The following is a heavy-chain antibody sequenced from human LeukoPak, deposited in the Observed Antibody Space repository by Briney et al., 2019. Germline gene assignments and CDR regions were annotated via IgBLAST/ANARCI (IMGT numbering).Heavy chain of an antibody. D-gene: IGHD2-2*01. CDR3: ARDLETHCSSTSCYSLYFDY. V-gene: IGHV1-69*04. CDR2: IIPIFGIA. J-gene: IGHJ4*02. CDR1: GGTFSSYA. Sequence: ASVKVSCKASGGTFSSYAISWVRQAPGQGLEWMGRIIPIFGIANYAQKLQGRVTITADKSTSTAYMELSSLRSEDTAVYYCARDLETHCSSTSCYSLYFDYWGQGTLVTVSS.